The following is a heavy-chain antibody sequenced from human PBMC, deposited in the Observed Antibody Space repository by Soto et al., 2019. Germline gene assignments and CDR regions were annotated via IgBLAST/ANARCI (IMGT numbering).Heavy chain of an antibody. D-gene: IGHD3-22*01. Sequence: SVKVSCKASGGTFGSDAITWVRQAPGQGLEWVGRSIPIFGTTNYALNLQGRVTISADKPTLTSYMELHSLTSDHRHRYYCARERTDSGYYTNWLDPWGQGAQVTVSS. CDR3: ARERTDSGYYTNWLDP. V-gene: IGHV1-69*06. J-gene: IGHJ5*02. CDR1: GGTFGSDA. CDR2: SIPIFGTT.